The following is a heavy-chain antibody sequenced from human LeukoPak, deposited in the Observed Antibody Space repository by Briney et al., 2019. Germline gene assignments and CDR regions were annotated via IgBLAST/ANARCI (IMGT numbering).Heavy chain of an antibody. D-gene: IGHD3-10*01. CDR3: AKDLGGEFYYYYGMDV. CDR2: IHWNRGSI. V-gene: IGHV3-9*01. CDR1: GFTFDDYA. J-gene: IGHJ6*02. Sequence: GRSLRLSCAASGFTFDDYAMHWVRQAPGKGLGWVSGIHWNRGSIGYAGSVKGRFTISRDKGKNSLYLQMNSLRAEDTALYYCAKDLGGEFYYYYGMDVWGQGTTVTVSS.